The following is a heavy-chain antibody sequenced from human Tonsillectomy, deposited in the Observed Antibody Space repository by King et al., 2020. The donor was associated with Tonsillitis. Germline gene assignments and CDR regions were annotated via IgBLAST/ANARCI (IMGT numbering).Heavy chain of an antibody. CDR1: GYTLTGYY. CDR3: AICYSRNWKPYFCYYALDV. D-gene: IGHD6-13*01. Sequence: QLVQSGAEVKKPGASVKVSCKASGYTLTGYYMHWVRQAPGQGLEWMGWINPNSGGTNYAQKLQGRVTMTRDTSISTAYMELTRLRSDDTAVYYCAICYSRNWKPYFCYYALDVWGQGPTVTVSS. CDR2: INPNSGGT. V-gene: IGHV1-2*02. J-gene: IGHJ6*02.